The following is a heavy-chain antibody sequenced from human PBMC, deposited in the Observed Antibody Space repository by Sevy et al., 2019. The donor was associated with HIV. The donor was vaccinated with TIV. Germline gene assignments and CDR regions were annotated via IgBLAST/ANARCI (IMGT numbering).Heavy chain of an antibody. CDR2: ISTLNT. Sequence: ASVKVSCKASGYSFTSYGITWVRQAPGQGLEWMGWISTLNTNYAQKLQGRVTLTTDTSTSTVYMELRCLRSDDTAVYYCAGAPSGGQGPGQYVQNWGQGTLVTVSS. V-gene: IGHV1-18*01. D-gene: IGHD1-26*01. CDR3: AGAPSGGQGPGQYVQN. CDR1: GYSFTSYG. J-gene: IGHJ1*01.